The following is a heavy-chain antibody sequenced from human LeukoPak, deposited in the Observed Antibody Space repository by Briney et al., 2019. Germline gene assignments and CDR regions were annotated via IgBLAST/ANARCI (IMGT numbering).Heavy chain of an antibody. V-gene: IGHV3-7*01. J-gene: IGHJ4*02. CDR1: GFTFSSYW. D-gene: IGHD1-26*01. CDR2: MNIDGSGK. CDR3: ARDPVEWELLLDY. Sequence: PGGSLRLSCAASGFTFSSYWMGWVRQAPGKRLEWVANMNIDGSGKYYADSAKGRFTISRDNARNSVYLQMNSQRVEDTAVYYCARDPVEWELLLDYWGQGTLVTVSS.